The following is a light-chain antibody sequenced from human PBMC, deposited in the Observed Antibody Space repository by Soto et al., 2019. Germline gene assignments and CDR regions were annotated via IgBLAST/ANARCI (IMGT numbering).Light chain of an antibody. V-gene: IGKV1-5*01. J-gene: IGKJ4*01. CDR2: DAS. Sequence: GARVTITCRASQSIGSWLAWYQQKPGKAPKLLIYDASGLERGVPSRFSGSGSGTECTLTISSLQPDDFATYYCQKYKKYSTFGGGTKVEIK. CDR3: QKYKKYST. CDR1: QSIGSW.